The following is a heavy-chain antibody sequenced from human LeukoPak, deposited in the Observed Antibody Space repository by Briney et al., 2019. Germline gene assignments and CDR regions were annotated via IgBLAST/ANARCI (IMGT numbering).Heavy chain of an antibody. CDR1: GFTFSSYA. Sequence: GRSLRLSCAASGFTFSSYAMHWVRQAPGKRLEWVAVISYDGSNKYYADSVKGRFTISRDNSKNTLYLQMNSLGAEDTAVYYCARAREDGTQGHAFDIWGQGTMVTVSS. CDR3: ARAREDGTQGHAFDI. J-gene: IGHJ3*02. CDR2: ISYDGSNK. D-gene: IGHD1-1*01. V-gene: IGHV3-30-3*01.